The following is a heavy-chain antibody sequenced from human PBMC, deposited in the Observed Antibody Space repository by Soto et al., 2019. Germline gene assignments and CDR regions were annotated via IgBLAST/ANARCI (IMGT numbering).Heavy chain of an antibody. CDR2: IKDGGST. V-gene: IGHV4-34*01. CDR3: ARGQEGVVATH. D-gene: IGHD2-15*01. J-gene: IGHJ4*02. Sequence: QVQLQQWGAGLLKPSETLSLTCAVNGGSFTGYYWSWVRQPPGKGLEWIGEIKDGGSTNYSPSLRSRVTLSAATSKRQLSLKVTSVTAADTAGYYCARGQEGVVATHWDQGSLVTVSS. CDR1: GGSFTGYY.